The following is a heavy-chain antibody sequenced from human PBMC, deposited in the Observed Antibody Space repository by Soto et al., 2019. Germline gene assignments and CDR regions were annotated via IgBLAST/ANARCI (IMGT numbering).Heavy chain of an antibody. D-gene: IGHD6-19*01. J-gene: IGHJ6*02. CDR1: GFTFSSYA. CDR3: AKDMIQWYSSGWPGWGGYGMDV. V-gene: IGHV3-23*01. CDR2: ISGSGGST. Sequence: GGSLRLSCAASGFTFSSYAMSWVRQAPGKGLEWVSAISGSGGSTYYADSVKGRFTISRDNSKNTLYLQMNSLRAEDTAVYYCAKDMIQWYSSGWPGWGGYGMDVWGQGTTVTVSS.